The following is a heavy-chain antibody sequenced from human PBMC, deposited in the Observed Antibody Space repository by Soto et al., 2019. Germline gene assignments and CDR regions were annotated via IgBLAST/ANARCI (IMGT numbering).Heavy chain of an antibody. CDR2: ISAYNGNT. CDR1: GYTFTSYG. D-gene: IGHD5-12*01. V-gene: IGHV1-18*01. CDR3: ARSQTYSGYDSAYFDY. Sequence: GASVKVSCKASGYTFTSYGISWVRQAPGQGHEWMGWISAYNGNTNYAQKLQGRVTMTTDTSTSTAYMELRSLRSDDTAVYYCARSQTYSGYDSAYFDYWGQGTLVTVSS. J-gene: IGHJ4*02.